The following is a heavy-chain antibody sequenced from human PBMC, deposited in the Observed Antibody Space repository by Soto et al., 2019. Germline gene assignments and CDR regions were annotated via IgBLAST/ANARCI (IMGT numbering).Heavy chain of an antibody. V-gene: IGHV1-18*04. J-gene: IGHJ4*02. D-gene: IGHD6-25*01. CDR3: AREAGWQRMVPYD. CDR1: GYTFTSYG. CDR2: ISAFNGDT. Sequence: QVQLVQSGTEVKKPGASVNVSCKAFGYTFTSYGFSWVRQVPGQGLEWLGWISAFNGDTQYAQTMKGRLTVTTDTSTTTVHMELRSLTPADTAVYYCAREAGWQRMVPYDWGQGPLVNFS.